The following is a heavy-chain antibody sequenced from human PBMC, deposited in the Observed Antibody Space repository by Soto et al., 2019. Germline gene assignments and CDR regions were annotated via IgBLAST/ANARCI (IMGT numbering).Heavy chain of an antibody. CDR1: GVTSSTHT. V-gene: IGHV1-69*06. Sequence: SVKVSCKASGVTSSTHTITWVRQAPGQGLEWMGGIIPLFGTGHKAQKFQGRITIIADKSTSTAYMELSSLRSEDAAVYFCASGSAMGADHWGQGTLVTVSS. CDR3: ASGSAMGADH. CDR2: IIPLFGTG. D-gene: IGHD5-18*01. J-gene: IGHJ5*02.